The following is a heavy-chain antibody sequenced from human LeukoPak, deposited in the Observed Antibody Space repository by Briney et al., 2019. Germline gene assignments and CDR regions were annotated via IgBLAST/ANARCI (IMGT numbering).Heavy chain of an antibody. Sequence: PSETLSLTCAVSGGSISSGGYSWSWIRQPPGKGLEWIGYIYHSGSTYYNPSLKSRVTISVDTSKNQFSLKLSSVTAADTAVYYCARDLGNPIWFGELLPPIFDYWGQGTLVTVSS. CDR2: IYHSGST. V-gene: IGHV4-30-2*01. CDR3: ARDLGNPIWFGELLPPIFDY. D-gene: IGHD3-10*01. J-gene: IGHJ4*02. CDR1: GGSISSGGYS.